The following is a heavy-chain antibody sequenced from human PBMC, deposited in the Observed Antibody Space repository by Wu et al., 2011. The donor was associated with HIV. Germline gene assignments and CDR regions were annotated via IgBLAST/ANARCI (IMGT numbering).Heavy chain of an antibody. CDR2: IIPIFGTP. D-gene: IGHD6-13*01. V-gene: IGHV1-69*05. CDR1: GGTFSSYA. CDR3: ASTQNLYSSSWYEDY. Sequence: QVQLVQSGAEVKKPGSSVKVSCKASGGTFSSYAISWVRQTPGQGLEWMGGIIPIFGTPNYAQKFQGRVTITTDESTSTVYMELRSLRSEDTAIFYCASTQNLYSSSWYEDYWGQGTLVTVSS. J-gene: IGHJ4*02.